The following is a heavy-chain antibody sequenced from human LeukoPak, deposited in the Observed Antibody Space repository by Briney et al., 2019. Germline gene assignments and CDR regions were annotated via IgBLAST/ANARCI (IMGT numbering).Heavy chain of an antibody. CDR1: GGSISGSDYY. V-gene: IGHV4-30-4*08. J-gene: IGHJ5*02. CDR3: ARAPGLRKGDWFDP. D-gene: IGHD4-17*01. CDR2: IYYSGST. Sequence: SETLSLTCIVSGGSISGSDYYWNWIRQPPGKGLEWIGSIYYSGSTNHNPSLKSRVTISLDTSKNQFSLELSSVTAADTAVYYCARAPGLRKGDWFDPWGQGTLVTVSS.